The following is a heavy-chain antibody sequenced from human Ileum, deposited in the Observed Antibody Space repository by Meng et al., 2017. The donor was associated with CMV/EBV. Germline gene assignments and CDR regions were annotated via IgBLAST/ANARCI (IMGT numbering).Heavy chain of an antibody. V-gene: IGHV4-4*07. CDR3: ARECVGEGDNCQWDYWFDP. CDR2: IDPSGSR. CDR1: GGSISGYY. Sequence: GRLQESGPGLVKPSDTLSLTCSVSGGSISGYYWSWVRQPAGKRLEWIGRIDPSGSRNYNPSLRDRITVSVDTSKNQFSLRLTSVTAADTAVYYCARECVGEGDNCQWDYWFDPWGHGTLVTVSS. J-gene: IGHJ5*02. D-gene: IGHD3-16*01.